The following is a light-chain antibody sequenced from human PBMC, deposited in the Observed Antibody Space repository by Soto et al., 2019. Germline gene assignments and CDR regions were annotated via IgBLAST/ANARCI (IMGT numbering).Light chain of an antibody. CDR1: SSDVGGYNY. CDR3: SSYTSSSTRV. V-gene: IGLV2-14*01. CDR2: EVS. J-gene: IGLJ3*02. Sequence: QSAQTQPASVSGSPGQSITISCTGTSSDVGGYNYVSWYQQHPGKAPKLMIYEVSNRPSGVSNRFSGSKSGNTASLTISGLQAEDETDYYCSSYTSSSTRVFGGGTQLTVL.